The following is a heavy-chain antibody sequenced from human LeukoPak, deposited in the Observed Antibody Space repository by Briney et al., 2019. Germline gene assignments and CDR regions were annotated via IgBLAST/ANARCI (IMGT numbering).Heavy chain of an antibody. CDR3: ARVGHYDFWSGWVDADFDI. D-gene: IGHD3-3*01. Sequence: GGSLRLSCAASGFTFSSYAMHWVRQAPGKGLEWVAVISYDGSNKYYADSVKGRFTISRDNSKNTLYLQMNSLRAEDTAVYYCARVGHYDFWSGWVDADFDIWGQGTMVTVSS. CDR2: ISYDGSNK. V-gene: IGHV3-30-3*01. J-gene: IGHJ3*02. CDR1: GFTFSSYA.